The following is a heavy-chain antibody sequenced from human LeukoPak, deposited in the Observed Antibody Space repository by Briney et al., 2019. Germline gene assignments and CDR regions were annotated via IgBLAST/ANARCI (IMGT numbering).Heavy chain of an antibody. CDR2: IYHSGST. V-gene: IGHV4-30-2*01. Sequence: PSETLSLTCAVSGGSISSGGYSWSWIRQPPGQGLEWFGYIYHSGSTYYNPSLKSRVTISVDRSKNQFSLKLSSVTAADTAVYYCARDYYYGSGSYWFDPWGQGTLVTVSS. D-gene: IGHD3-10*01. CDR1: GGSISSGGYS. J-gene: IGHJ5*02. CDR3: ARDYYYGSGSYWFDP.